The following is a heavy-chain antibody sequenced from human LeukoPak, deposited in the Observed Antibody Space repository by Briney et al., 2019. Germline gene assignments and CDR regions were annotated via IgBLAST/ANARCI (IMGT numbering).Heavy chain of an antibody. CDR2: ISSSGSTI. Sequence: GGSLRLSCAASGFTFSSYEMNWVRQAPGKGLEWVSYISSSGSTIYYADSVKGRFTISRDRAKNSLYLQMNSLRAEDTAVYYCARRALTMARGARPYYFDYWGQGTLVTVSS. V-gene: IGHV3-48*03. CDR1: GFTFSSYE. D-gene: IGHD3-10*01. J-gene: IGHJ4*02. CDR3: ARRALTMARGARPYYFDY.